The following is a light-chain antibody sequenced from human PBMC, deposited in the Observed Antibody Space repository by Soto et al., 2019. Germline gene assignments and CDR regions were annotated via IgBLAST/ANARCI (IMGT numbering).Light chain of an antibody. CDR1: QSVRSSY. V-gene: IGKV3-20*01. Sequence: EIVLTQSPGTLSLSPGERATLSCRASQSVRSSYLAWYQQRPGQAPRLLIYGASSRATGIPDRFSGCGSGTDFTLTISRLEPEDFAVYYCQQYGSSPYTFGQGTKLGIK. CDR2: GAS. CDR3: QQYGSSPYT. J-gene: IGKJ2*01.